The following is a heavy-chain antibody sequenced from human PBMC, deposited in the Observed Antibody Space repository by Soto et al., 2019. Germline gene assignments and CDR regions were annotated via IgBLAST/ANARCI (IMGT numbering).Heavy chain of an antibody. D-gene: IGHD2-2*01. J-gene: IGHJ4*02. CDR3: ARPYCSRTSCYSPPDY. Sequence: GSLRLSCVASGSTISNYWMHWVRQAPGKGLVWVSRINSDGSSTTYADSVKGRFTISRDDAKNTVYLQMNSLRAEDTAVYYCARPYCSRTSCYSPPDYWGQGTLVTVSS. CDR2: INSDGSST. V-gene: IGHV3-74*01. CDR1: GSTISNYW.